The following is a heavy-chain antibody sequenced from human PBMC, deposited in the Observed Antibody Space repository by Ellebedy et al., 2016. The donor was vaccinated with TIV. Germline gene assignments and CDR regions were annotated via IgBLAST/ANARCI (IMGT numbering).Heavy chain of an antibody. CDR2: VSAYNGNT. CDR3: ARGGGHYDILTGFIFGSEADY. V-gene: IGHV1-18*01. Sequence: ASVKVSCKASGYTFTSYGISWVRQAPGQGLEWMGWVSAYNGNTNYAQKLQGRVTMTTDTSTSTAYMELRSLRSDDTAVYYCARGGGHYDILTGFIFGSEADYWGQGTLVTVSS. D-gene: IGHD3-9*01. CDR1: GYTFTSYG. J-gene: IGHJ4*02.